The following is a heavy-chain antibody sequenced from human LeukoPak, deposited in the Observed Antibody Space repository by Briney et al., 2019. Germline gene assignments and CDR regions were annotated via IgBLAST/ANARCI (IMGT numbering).Heavy chain of an antibody. D-gene: IGHD3-10*01. Sequence: SETLSLTCTVSGGSISPYYWSWIRQPPGKGLEWIGYIYHSGGTNYNPSLKSRVTISVDTSKNQFSLKLSSVTAADTAVYYCARQVDFGSGTYDAFDIWGQGTMVTVSS. V-gene: IGHV4-59*08. J-gene: IGHJ3*02. CDR1: GGSISPYY. CDR3: ARQVDFGSGTYDAFDI. CDR2: IYHSGGT.